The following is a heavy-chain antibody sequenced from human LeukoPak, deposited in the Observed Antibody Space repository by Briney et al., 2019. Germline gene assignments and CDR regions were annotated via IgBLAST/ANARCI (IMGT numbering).Heavy chain of an antibody. CDR1: GFSFSNYY. J-gene: IGHJ4*02. Sequence: GGSLRLSCAASGFSFSNYYMNWVRQAPGKGLEWVSYISSSSSTIDYADSVKGRSTISRDNAKNSLYLQMNSLRAEDTAVYYCARGLRFLEWLLDYWGQGTLVTVSS. CDR3: ARGLRFLEWLLDY. V-gene: IGHV3-48*01. CDR2: ISSSSSTI. D-gene: IGHD3-3*01.